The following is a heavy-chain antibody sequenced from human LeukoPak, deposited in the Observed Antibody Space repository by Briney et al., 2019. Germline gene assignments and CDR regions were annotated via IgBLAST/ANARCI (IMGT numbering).Heavy chain of an antibody. J-gene: IGHJ4*02. D-gene: IGHD3-10*01. Sequence: PSETLSLTYTVSGYSISSGYYWGWILQPPGKGLEWIGSIYHSGSTYYNPSLKSRVTISVDTSKNQFSLKLSSVTAADTAVYYCARSYGSGSYLVYWGQGTLVTVSS. CDR2: IYHSGST. V-gene: IGHV4-38-2*02. CDR1: GYSISSGYY. CDR3: ARSYGSGSYLVY.